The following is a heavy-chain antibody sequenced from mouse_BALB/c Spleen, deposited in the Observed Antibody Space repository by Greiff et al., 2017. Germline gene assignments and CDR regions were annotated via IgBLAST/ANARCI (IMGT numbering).Heavy chain of an antibody. J-gene: IGHJ3*01. CDR1: GYAFTNYL. D-gene: IGHD2-1*01. Sequence: QVHVKQSGAELVRPGTSVKVSCKASGYAFTNYLIEWVKQRPGQGLEWIGVINPGSGGTNYNEKFKGKATLTADKSSSTAYMQLSSLTSDDSAVYFCAGGNAWFAYWGQGTLVTVSA. V-gene: IGHV1-54*01. CDR2: INPGSGGT. CDR3: AGGNAWFAY.